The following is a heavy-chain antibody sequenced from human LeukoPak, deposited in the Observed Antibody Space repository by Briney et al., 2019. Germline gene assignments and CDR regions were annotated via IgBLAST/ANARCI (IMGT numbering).Heavy chain of an antibody. CDR3: AHRRGVATREGVFYFFDN. Sequence: SGPTLVNPTQTLTLTCTFSGFSLSTSGVGVGWIRQPPGKALEWLALIYWNDDKRYNPSLQSRLTITKDTSKNQVALTMTNLDPLDAATYYCAHRRGVATREGVFYFFDNWGQGILVSVSS. V-gene: IGHV2-5*01. CDR2: IYWNDDK. D-gene: IGHD3-10*01. J-gene: IGHJ4*02. CDR1: GFSLSTSGVG.